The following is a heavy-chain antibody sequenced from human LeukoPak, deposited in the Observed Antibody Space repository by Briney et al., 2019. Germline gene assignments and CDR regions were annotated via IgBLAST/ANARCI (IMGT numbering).Heavy chain of an antibody. Sequence: ASVKVSCKASGYTFTNYGIAWVRQAPGQGLEWMGWINTRSGDAQLAHSLQARVTMTTDTSTSTASMELGSLGSDDTAVYYCARDSSEFRSLLFHWGQGTLVTVSS. CDR3: ARDSSEFRSLLFH. D-gene: IGHD1-14*01. CDR2: INTRSGDA. V-gene: IGHV1-18*01. J-gene: IGHJ1*01. CDR1: GYTFTNYG.